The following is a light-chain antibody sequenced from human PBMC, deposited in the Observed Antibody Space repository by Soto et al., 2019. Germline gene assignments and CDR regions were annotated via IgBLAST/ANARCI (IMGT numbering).Light chain of an antibody. CDR2: AAS. J-gene: IGKJ1*01. Sequence: DIQMTQSPSFVSASVGHRFTISCRASQGITSWLDWYQQKPGKAPKLLIYAASTLQGGVPSRLSGSGSGTELTLTISSMKTEDFETYYCQQATSFPRTFGHGTKVDIK. V-gene: IGKV1-12*01. CDR3: QQATSFPRT. CDR1: QGITSW.